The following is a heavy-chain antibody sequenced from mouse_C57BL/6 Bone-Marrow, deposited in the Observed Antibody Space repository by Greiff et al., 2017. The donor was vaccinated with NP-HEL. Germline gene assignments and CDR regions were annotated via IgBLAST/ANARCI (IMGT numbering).Heavy chain of an antibody. D-gene: IGHD2-5*01. V-gene: IGHV1-82*01. CDR2: IYPGDGDT. J-gene: IGHJ1*03. CDR1: GYAFSSSW. CDR3: ARGAYYSNYVLHWYFDV. Sequence: VKLVESGPELVKPGASVKISCKASGYAFSSSWMNWVKQRPGKGLEWIGRIYPGDGDTNYNGKFKGKATLTADKSSSTAYMQLSSLTSEDSAVYFCARGAYYSNYVLHWYFDVWGTGTTVTVSS.